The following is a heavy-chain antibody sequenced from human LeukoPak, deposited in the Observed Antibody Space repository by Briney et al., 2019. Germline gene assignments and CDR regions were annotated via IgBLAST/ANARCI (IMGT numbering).Heavy chain of an antibody. V-gene: IGHV3-53*01. Sequence: GGSLRLSCTLSGLAVSDNYLTWVRQAPGKGLERVSVIFPNGNTYSADFVEGRFSISRDKSTNTLFLDMSRVGTDDTAVYFCARDNPVYGDFDYWGQGTLVSVSS. D-gene: IGHD4-17*01. CDR3: ARDNPVYGDFDY. J-gene: IGHJ4*02. CDR1: GLAVSDNY. CDR2: IFPNGNT.